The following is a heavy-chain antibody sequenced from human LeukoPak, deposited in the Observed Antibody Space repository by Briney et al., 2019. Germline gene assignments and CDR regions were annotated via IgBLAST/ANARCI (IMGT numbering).Heavy chain of an antibody. J-gene: IGHJ5*02. V-gene: IGHV5-51*01. CDR2: INPGDSTT. CDR1: GYSFTTYW. Sequence: GESLKISCKGSGYSFTTYWIGWVRQMPGKGLEWMGIINPGDSTTKYSPSFQGQVTISADKSISTAYLQWSSLKASDTAIYYCARNAQQQDWFDPWGQGTLVTVSP. D-gene: IGHD1/OR15-1a*01. CDR3: ARNAQQQDWFDP.